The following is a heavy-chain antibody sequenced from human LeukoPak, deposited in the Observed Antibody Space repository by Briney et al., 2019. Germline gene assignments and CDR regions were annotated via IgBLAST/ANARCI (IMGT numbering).Heavy chain of an antibody. CDR1: GYTFSNFG. CDR3: ARDQVGATTGFDY. J-gene: IGHJ4*02. V-gene: IGHV3-30*03. CDR2: ISYDGNKK. Sequence: SGGSLRLSCVASGYTFSNFGMHWVRHAPGKGLEWVAFISYDGNKKSYADSVQGRFTISRDNAKNSLYLQMNSLRAEDTAVYYCARDQVGATTGFDYWGQGTLVTVSS. D-gene: IGHD1-26*01.